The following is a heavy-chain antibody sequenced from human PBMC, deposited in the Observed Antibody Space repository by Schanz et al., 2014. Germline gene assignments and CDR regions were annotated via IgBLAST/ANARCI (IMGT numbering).Heavy chain of an antibody. CDR1: GFTFTTYA. CDR3: ARPSDSSWYMDV. D-gene: IGHD2-21*02. V-gene: IGHV3-33*08. J-gene: IGHJ6*03. Sequence: VQLLESGGGLVQPGESLRLSCAASGFTFTTYAMTWVRQAPGKGLEWVALISYDGSSKNHADSVQGRFTISRDNSKNALYLQMDSLRAEDTAVYYCARPSDSSWYMDVWGNGTTVTVSS. CDR2: ISYDGSSK.